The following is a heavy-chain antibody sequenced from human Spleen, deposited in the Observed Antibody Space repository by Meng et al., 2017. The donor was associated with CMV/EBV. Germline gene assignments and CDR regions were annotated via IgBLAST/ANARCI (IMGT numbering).Heavy chain of an antibody. J-gene: IGHJ4*02. V-gene: IGHV3-11*01. CDR3: TTTGRL. CDR1: GFNFNDYS. CDR2: ISSGSTSK. D-gene: IGHD1-1*01. Sequence: GESLKISCSASGFNFNDYSMTWVRQVPGRGLEWISFISSGSTSKYYSDSVRGRFTISRDNFKNSLFLQMSGLTADDTAVYYCTTTGRLWGQGTLVTVSS.